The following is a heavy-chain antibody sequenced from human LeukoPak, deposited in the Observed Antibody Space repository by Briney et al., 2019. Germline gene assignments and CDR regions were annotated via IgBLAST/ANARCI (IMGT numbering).Heavy chain of an antibody. D-gene: IGHD5-18*01. J-gene: IGHJ4*02. CDR1: GYVFPGYY. V-gene: IGHV1-2*02. CDR2: INPKSGDS. Sequence: GASVKVSCKASGYVFPGYYIYWVRQAPGQGLEWVGWINPKSGDSNYRQRFQGRVIMTRDTSTTTAYMEVSRLASDDTAVYYCTRGSSYGLPHQFWGQGTLVTVSS. CDR3: TRGSSYGLPHQF.